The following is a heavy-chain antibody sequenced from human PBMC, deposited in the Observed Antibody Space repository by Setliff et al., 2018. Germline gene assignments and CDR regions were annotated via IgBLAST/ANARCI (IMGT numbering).Heavy chain of an antibody. CDR2: LNHSGST. CDR3: ATSIAARYYYYYMDV. Sequence: SETLSLTCTVSGGSVSSGSYYWSWIRQPAGKGLEWIGELNHSGSTNYNPSLKSRVTISVDTSKNQFSLKLSSVTAADTAVYYCATSIAARYYYYYMDVWGKGTTVTVSS. CDR1: GGSVSSGSYY. V-gene: IGHV4-61*10. J-gene: IGHJ6*03. D-gene: IGHD6-6*01.